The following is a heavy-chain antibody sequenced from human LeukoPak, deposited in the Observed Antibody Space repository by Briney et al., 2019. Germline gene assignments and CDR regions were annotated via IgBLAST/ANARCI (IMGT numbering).Heavy chain of an antibody. D-gene: IGHD3-10*01. Sequence: PSETLSLTCTVSGGSISSSSYYWGWIRQPPGKGLEWIGSIYYSGSTYYNPSLKSRVTLSVDTPKNQFSLKLSSVTAADTAVYYCARHHEWFGESNYYYYMDVWGKGTTVTVSS. V-gene: IGHV4-39*01. J-gene: IGHJ6*03. CDR3: ARHHEWFGESNYYYYMDV. CDR2: IYYSGST. CDR1: GGSISSSSYY.